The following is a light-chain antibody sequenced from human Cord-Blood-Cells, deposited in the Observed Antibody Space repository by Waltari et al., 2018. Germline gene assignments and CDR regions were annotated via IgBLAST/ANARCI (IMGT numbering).Light chain of an antibody. CDR2: DVS. CDR1: SSDVGGYNY. V-gene: IGLV2-14*01. J-gene: IGLJ2*01. Sequence: QSALTQPASVSGSPGQSINISCTGTSSDVGGYNYVSWYQQHPGKAPKLMIYDVSNRPSGISNLFSASKSGNAASLTISGRQAEDEAAYYCSSYTSSRRVFGGGTKLTVL. CDR3: SSYTSSRRV.